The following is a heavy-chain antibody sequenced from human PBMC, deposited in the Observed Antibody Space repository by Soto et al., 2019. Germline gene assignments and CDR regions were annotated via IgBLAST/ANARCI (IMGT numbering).Heavy chain of an antibody. CDR3: TKQKGDSLTYNGLDV. CDR1: GDSVSSNSAA. D-gene: IGHD2-21*02. Sequence: QVQLQQSGPGLVKPSQTLSLTCAISGDSVSSNSAAWNWIRQSPSRGLEWLGRAYYRSQWYYDSAVSVKSRITVIPDTSKNQCSLHLSSVTPEDTAIYYCTKQKGDSLTYNGLDVWGQGTTVTVSS. V-gene: IGHV6-1*01. CDR2: AYYRSQWYY. J-gene: IGHJ6*02.